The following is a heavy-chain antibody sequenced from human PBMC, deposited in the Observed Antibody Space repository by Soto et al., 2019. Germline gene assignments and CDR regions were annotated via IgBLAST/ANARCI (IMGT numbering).Heavy chain of an antibody. J-gene: IGHJ4*02. CDR3: AKGASTTVFAFNDY. D-gene: IGHD4-17*01. CDR1: GFTFDDYA. CDR2: ISWNSGNL. Sequence: EVQLVESGGGLVQPGRSLRLSCAASGFTFDDYAMHWVRQGPGKGLEWVSSISWNSGNLGYADSVKGRFTISRDNAKNSLYLQMNSLRGDDTALYYCAKGASTTVFAFNDYWGQGTLVTVSS. V-gene: IGHV3-9*01.